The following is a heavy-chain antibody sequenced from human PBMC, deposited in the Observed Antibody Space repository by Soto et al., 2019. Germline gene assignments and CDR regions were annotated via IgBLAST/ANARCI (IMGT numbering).Heavy chain of an antibody. CDR2: INLRSGTT. D-gene: IGHD4-17*01. CDR1: GYNFNQYY. J-gene: IGHJ4*02. V-gene: IGHV1-46*02. Sequence: QVQLMQSGAEVRKPGASVRLSCETSGYNFNQYYIHWVRQAPGQGLEWMGIINLRSGTTEYAHKFRGRVTVTGDTSTRTAYMELRSLRSDDTAIYFCARGPDDSDVPRWDYWGQGTLVTVSS. CDR3: ARGPDDSDVPRWDY.